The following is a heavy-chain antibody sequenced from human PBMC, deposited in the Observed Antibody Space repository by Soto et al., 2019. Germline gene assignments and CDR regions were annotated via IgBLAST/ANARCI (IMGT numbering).Heavy chain of an antibody. Sequence: QVQLVQSGDEVKKPGASVKVSCKASGYIFVNYGIAWVRQAPGQGLAWMGWISHYTGNTHSASKVQGRLTMTTDTSTSTAYMDLGSLTSDDTAVYYCVMVDNYVTPTPQDVWGQGTTVTVSS. V-gene: IGHV1-18*01. D-gene: IGHD3-16*01. CDR2: ISHYTGNT. CDR3: VMVDNYVTPTPQDV. J-gene: IGHJ6*02. CDR1: GYIFVNYG.